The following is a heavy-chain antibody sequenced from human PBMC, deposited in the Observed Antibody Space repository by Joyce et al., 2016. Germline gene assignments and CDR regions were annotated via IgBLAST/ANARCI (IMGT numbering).Heavy chain of an antibody. V-gene: IGHV4-39*01. CDR2: IYYSGST. D-gene: IGHD3-22*01. Sequence: QLQLQESGPGLVKPSETLSLTCTVSGGSISSSSYYWGWIRQPPGKGLEGIGCIYYSGSTYYIPSLRGRVTISINTAKNHFSLKLNSVTAADTAVYYCARHRSSMIVVVGAFDIWGQGTMVTVSS. CDR1: GGSISSSSYY. CDR3: ARHRSSMIVVVGAFDI. J-gene: IGHJ3*02.